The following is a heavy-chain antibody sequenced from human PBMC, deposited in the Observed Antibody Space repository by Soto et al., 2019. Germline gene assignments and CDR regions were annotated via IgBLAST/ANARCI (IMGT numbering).Heavy chain of an antibody. V-gene: IGHV1-46*04. Sequence: QVRLVQSGAEVKSPGTSVKVSCQTSGYTFADYSIHWVRQAPGQGLEYMGNIDHSTGTSDSAQTLQGRISMTTDASTSTVYMELNNLRSADTAVYYCARLSRITFIVNWGQGTLVTVSS. J-gene: IGHJ4*02. D-gene: IGHD3-10*01. CDR2: IDHSTGTS. CDR1: GYTFADYS. CDR3: ARLSRITFIVN.